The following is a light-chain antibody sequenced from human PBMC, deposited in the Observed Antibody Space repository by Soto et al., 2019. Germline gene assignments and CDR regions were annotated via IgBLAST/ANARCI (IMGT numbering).Light chain of an antibody. CDR1: ESIANY. CDR3: QQSYSSPYT. CDR2: AAS. Sequence: DIQMTQSPSSLSASVGDRVTITCRASESIANYLNWYQQKPGKAPNLLIYAASTLQTGVPSRFSGSGSGTDFTLTISSRQTEDFATYFCQQSYSSPYTFGQGTKLDI. V-gene: IGKV1-39*01. J-gene: IGKJ2*01.